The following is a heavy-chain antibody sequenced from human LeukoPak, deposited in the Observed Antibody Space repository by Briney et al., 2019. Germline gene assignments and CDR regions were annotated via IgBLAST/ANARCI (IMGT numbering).Heavy chain of an antibody. D-gene: IGHD3-22*01. CDR1: GFTFSSYW. Sequence: GSLRLSCAASGFTFSSYWMSWIRQPPGKGLEWIGYIYYSGSTNYNPSLKSRVTISVDTSKNQFSLKLSSVTAADTAVYYCARDPFFSGGYYDSSGYGFDPWGQGTLVTVSS. CDR3: ARDPFFSGGYYDSSGYGFDP. CDR2: IYYSGST. V-gene: IGHV4-59*01. J-gene: IGHJ5*02.